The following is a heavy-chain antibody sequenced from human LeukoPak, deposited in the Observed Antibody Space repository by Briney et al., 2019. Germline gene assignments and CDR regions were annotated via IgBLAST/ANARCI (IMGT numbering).Heavy chain of an antibody. V-gene: IGHV3-23*01. CDR3: AKGGGYDFWSGGFDY. CDR2: VSGSGSST. CDR1: GFSVSSNY. J-gene: IGHJ4*02. Sequence: PGGSLRLSCVASGFSVSSNYMSWVRRAPGKGLEWVSAVSGSGSSTYYADSVKGRFTISRDNSKNTLYLQMNSLRAEDTAVYYCAKGGGYDFWSGGFDYWGQGTLGTVSS. D-gene: IGHD3-3*01.